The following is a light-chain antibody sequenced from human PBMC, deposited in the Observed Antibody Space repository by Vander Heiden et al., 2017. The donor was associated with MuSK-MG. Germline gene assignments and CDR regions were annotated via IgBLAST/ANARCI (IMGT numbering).Light chain of an antibody. CDR1: SSNIGNKA. J-gene: IGLJ3*02. CDR3: AVWDDSLNGPV. V-gene: IGLV1-36*01. Sequence: QSVLTQPPSVSEAPSQRVTISWSGSSSNIGNKAVAWYQPVPGKAPKLLIYYDNLLPSGVSDRFSGSKSGTSASLAISGLQSEDEADYYCAVWDDSLNGPVFGGGTKLTVL. CDR2: YDN.